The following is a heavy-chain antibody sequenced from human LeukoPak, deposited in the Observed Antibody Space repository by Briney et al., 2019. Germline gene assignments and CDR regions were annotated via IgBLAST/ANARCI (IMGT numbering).Heavy chain of an antibody. Sequence: PSQTLSLTCAVSGGSISIRGYSWSWIRQPPGKGLEWIGYIYYTGSTYYNPSLKSRLTISLDTSKNQFSLKLSSVTAADTAVYYCARVGVRGVQRGHDYGDYRGVKGAFDIWGQGTMVTVSP. D-gene: IGHD4-17*01. CDR1: GGSISIRGYS. V-gene: IGHV4-30-4*07. CDR3: ARVGVRGVQRGHDYGDYRGVKGAFDI. CDR2: IYYTGST. J-gene: IGHJ3*02.